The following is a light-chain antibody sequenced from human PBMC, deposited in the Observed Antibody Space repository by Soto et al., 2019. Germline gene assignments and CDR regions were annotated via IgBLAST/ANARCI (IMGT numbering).Light chain of an antibody. CDR3: AAWDLSLRGDG. CDR2: GNT. CDR1: SSNIGRNY. Sequence: QSVLSQAPSASGTPGQRVTISCSGSSSNIGRNYIYWYQQLPGTAPKLLIYGNTQRPSGVPDRFSGSKSGTSVSLAISGPRSEDKSDYYCAAWDLSLRGDGFGKGTKVTV. J-gene: IGLJ1*01. V-gene: IGLV1-47*02.